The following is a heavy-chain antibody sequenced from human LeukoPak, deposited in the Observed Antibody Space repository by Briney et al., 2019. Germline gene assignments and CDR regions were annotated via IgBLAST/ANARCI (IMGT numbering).Heavy chain of an antibody. Sequence: SVKVSCKAFGGTFSSYTISWVRQAPGQGLEWMGRIIPILGIANYAQKFQGRVTITADKSTSTAYMELSSLRSEDTAVYYCARDQTGDRYYYYYYMDVWGKGTTVTVSS. CDR2: IIPILGIA. CDR1: GGTFSSYT. J-gene: IGHJ6*03. D-gene: IGHD7-27*01. V-gene: IGHV1-69*04. CDR3: ARDQTGDRYYYYYYMDV.